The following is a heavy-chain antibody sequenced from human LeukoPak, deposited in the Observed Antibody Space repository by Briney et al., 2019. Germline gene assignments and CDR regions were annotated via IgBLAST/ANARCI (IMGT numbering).Heavy chain of an antibody. CDR2: IYRSGST. CDR1: GYSISSGYY. D-gene: IGHD3-9*01. Sequence: KPSETLSLTCAVSGYSISSGYYWGWIRQPPGKGLEWIGSIYRSGSTYYNPSLKSRVTISVDTSKNQFSLKLSSVTAADTAVYYCARGGFYYDILTGYLTWGQGTLVTVSS. J-gene: IGHJ5*02. CDR3: ARGGFYYDILTGYLT. V-gene: IGHV4-38-2*01.